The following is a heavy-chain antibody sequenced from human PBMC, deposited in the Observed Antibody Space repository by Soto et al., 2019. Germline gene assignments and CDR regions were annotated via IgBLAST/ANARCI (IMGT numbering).Heavy chain of an antibody. V-gene: IGHV3-30*18. Sequence: QRHLVESGGGVVQPGRSLRLSCAASAVTFSSYGMHWIRQAPGKGLEWVAVISHDGAFKDYADSVKGRFTISRDNSENTLFLEMNSLGPRDTAVYYCAKDYGPKAPYPYSNTHTDFWGQGTRVTVSS. CDR3: AKDYGPKAPYPYSNTHTDF. CDR1: AVTFSSYG. D-gene: IGHD6-13*01. CDR2: ISHDGAFK. J-gene: IGHJ4*02.